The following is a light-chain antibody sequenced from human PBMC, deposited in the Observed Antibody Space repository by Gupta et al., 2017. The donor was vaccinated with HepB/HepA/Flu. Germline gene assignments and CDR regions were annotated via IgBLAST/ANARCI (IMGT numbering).Light chain of an antibody. CDR3: ETWENNRSAGGV. Sequence: RSNMGSNFVSWYQQLPGTAPKLPIYENNKRPSRLPDRFSGSKSGTSATLGITGLQTGDEGDYYCETWENNRSAGGVFGTGTKVTVL. CDR2: ENN. J-gene: IGLJ1*01. V-gene: IGLV1-51*02. CDR1: RSNMGSNF.